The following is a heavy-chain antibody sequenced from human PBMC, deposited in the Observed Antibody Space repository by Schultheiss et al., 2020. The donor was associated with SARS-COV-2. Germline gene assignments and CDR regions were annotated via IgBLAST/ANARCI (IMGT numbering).Heavy chain of an antibody. CDR1: GFTFSSYA. J-gene: IGHJ5*02. V-gene: IGHV4-59*01. Sequence: ESLKISCAASGFTFSSYAMSWVRQPPGKGLEWIGCIYTNGSTSSNPSLKSRVTISLDTAKKQLSLILSSVTAADTAVYYCARFGVQGFDPWGQGTLVTVSS. CDR2: IYTNGST. D-gene: IGHD3-16*01. CDR3: ARFGVQGFDP.